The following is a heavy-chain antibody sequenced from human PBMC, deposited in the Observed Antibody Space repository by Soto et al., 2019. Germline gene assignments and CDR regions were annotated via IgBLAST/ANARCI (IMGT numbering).Heavy chain of an antibody. CDR1: GGTFSSYA. CDR3: AREGSKEGVVPAARRDYYYYYGMDV. CDR2: IIPIFGTA. V-gene: IGHV1-69*13. J-gene: IGHJ6*02. Sequence: GASVKVSCKASGGTFSSYAISWVRQAPGQGLEWMGGIIPIFGTANYAQKFQGRVTITADESTSTAYMELSSLRSEDTAVYYCAREGSKEGVVPAARRDYYYYYGMDVWGQGITVTFSS. D-gene: IGHD2-2*01.